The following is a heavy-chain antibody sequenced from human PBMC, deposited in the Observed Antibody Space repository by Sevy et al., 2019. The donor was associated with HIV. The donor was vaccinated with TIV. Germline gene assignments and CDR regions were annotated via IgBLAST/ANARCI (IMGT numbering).Heavy chain of an antibody. J-gene: IGHJ5*02. V-gene: IGHV4-4*07. CDR2: IYTSGRT. Sequence: SETLSLTCTVSGGSISSYYWSWIRQPAGKGLEWIGRIYTSGRTNYNPSLKSRVTMSVDTSKNQFSLKLSSVTAADTAVYYCARHVEMYSGSKWFDPWGQGTLVTVSS. CDR3: ARHVEMYSGSKWFDP. D-gene: IGHD3-10*01. CDR1: GGSISSYY.